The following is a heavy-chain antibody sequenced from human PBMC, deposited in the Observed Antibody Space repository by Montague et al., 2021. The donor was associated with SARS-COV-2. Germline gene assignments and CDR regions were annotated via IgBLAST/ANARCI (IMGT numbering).Heavy chain of an antibody. V-gene: IGHV4-34*01. J-gene: IGHJ4*02. D-gene: IGHD6-6*01. CDR1: GGSFSDNI. CDR2: IYPGGST. Sequence: SETLSLTCADHGGSFSDNIWTWIRQPPGKGLEWIGEIYPGGSTHYNPSLRSRVTMSRDSPERQFSLKLNSVTAADAAIYYCARRTYAARLAFWGQGALVIVSS. CDR3: ARRTYAARLAF.